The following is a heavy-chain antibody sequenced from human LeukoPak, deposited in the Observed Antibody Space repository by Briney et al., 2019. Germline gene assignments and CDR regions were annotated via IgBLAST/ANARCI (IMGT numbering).Heavy chain of an antibody. V-gene: IGHV3-23*01. CDR2: ISGDGSST. CDR1: GGSISSSSYY. Sequence: PSETLSLTCTVSGGSISSSSYYWGWIRQPPGKGLEWVSAISGDGSSTYYADSVKGRLTISRDNSKNTLYLQMNSLRAEDTAVYYCAKGYYYDVSGYYNVDFWGQGTLVTVSS. D-gene: IGHD3-22*01. J-gene: IGHJ4*02. CDR3: AKGYYYDVSGYYNVDF.